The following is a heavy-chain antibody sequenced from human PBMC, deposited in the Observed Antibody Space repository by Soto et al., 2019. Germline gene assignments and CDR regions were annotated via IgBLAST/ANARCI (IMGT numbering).Heavy chain of an antibody. CDR2: ISRRGTFI. Sequence: EVRLVESGGGLVRPGGSLRLSCTASGFNFKSHSMNWVRQAPGEGLAWVSVISRRGTFIHFADSVAGRFTSSRDNAINTLTPDMTDLSFAATGVYYCARTAALGYCNDDY. D-gene: IGHD1-1*01. V-gene: IGHV3-21*04. CDR1: GFNFKSHS. CDR3: ARTAALGYCNDDY. J-gene: IGHJ4*01.